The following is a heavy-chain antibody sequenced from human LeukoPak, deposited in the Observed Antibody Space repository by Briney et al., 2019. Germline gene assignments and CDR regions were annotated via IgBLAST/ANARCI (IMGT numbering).Heavy chain of an antibody. CDR2: IYYSGST. Sequence: SETLSLTCTVSGGSISSYYWSWIRQPPGKGPEWIGYIYYSGSTNYNPSLKSRVTISVDTSKNQFSLKLSSVTAADTAVYYCARAIVVVPAAIGWFDPWGQGTLVTVSS. J-gene: IGHJ5*02. V-gene: IGHV4-59*01. CDR3: ARAIVVVPAAIGWFDP. D-gene: IGHD2-2*02. CDR1: GGSISSYY.